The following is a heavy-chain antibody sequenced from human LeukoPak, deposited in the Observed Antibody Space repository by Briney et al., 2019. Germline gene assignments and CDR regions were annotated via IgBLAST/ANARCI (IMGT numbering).Heavy chain of an antibody. J-gene: IGHJ4*02. CDR3: ARDEYGGLSNDY. Sequence: GGSLRLSCAASGFTFSSYSMNWVRQAPGKGLEWVSYISSSGSTIYYADSVKGRFTISRDNAKNSLYLQMNSLRAEDTAVYYCARDEYGGLSNDYWGQGTLVTVSS. D-gene: IGHD2-15*01. CDR2: ISSSGSTI. CDR1: GFTFSSYS. V-gene: IGHV3-48*04.